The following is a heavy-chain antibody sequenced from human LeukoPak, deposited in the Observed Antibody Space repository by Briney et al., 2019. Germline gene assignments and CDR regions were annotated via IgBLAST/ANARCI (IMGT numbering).Heavy chain of an antibody. V-gene: IGHV4-34*01. D-gene: IGHD4-17*01. CDR3: APIYGDYSDFDY. CDR2: TTHDGRT. Sequence: PSETLSLTCGVYGGSSSHYYWSWIRQPPGKGLEWIGETTHDGRTNYSPSLRGRATISKDASKSQFSLKLSSVTSADTAVYYCAPIYGDYSDFDYWGQGALVTVSS. J-gene: IGHJ4*02. CDR1: GGSSSHYY.